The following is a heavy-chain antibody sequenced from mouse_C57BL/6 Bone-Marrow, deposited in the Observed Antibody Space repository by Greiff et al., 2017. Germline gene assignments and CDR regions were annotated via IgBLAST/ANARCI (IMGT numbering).Heavy chain of an antibody. CDR3: ARDHGSWYFDV. Sequence: EVQRVAPGGGLVQSGRSLRLSCATSGFTFSDFYMEWVRPAPGKGLEWIAASRNKANDYTTEYSASVKGRFIVARDTSQSILYLQMNALRAEDTAIYYCARDHGSWYFDVWGTGTTVTVSS. J-gene: IGHJ1*03. CDR2: SRNKANDYTT. CDR1: GFTFSDFY. V-gene: IGHV7-1*01. D-gene: IGHD1-1*01.